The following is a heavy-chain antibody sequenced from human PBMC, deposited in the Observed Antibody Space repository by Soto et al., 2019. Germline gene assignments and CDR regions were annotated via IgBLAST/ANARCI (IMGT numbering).Heavy chain of an antibody. D-gene: IGHD1-26*01. CDR2: IYNSGST. V-gene: IGHV4-31*03. CDR1: GGSISSGGYY. CDR3: ARVSYRRYPRYYYYGMDV. Sequence: SETLSITCTVSGGSISSGGYYWSWIRQHPGKGLEWIGHIYNSGSTYYNPSLKSRVTISVDTSKNQFSLKLNSVTAADTAVYYCARVSYRRYPRYYYYGMDVWGQGTTVT. J-gene: IGHJ6*02.